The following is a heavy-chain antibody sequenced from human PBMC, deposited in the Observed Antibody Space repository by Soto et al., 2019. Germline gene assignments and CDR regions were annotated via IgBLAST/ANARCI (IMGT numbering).Heavy chain of an antibody. V-gene: IGHV4-34*01. J-gene: IGHJ6*03. Sequence: SETLSLTCAVYGGSFSGYYWSWIRQPPGKGLEWIGEINHSGSTNYNPSLKSRVTIPVDTSKNQFSLKLSSVTAADTAVYYCARGVGYCSGGSCYSVYYYYYMDVWGKGTTVTVSS. CDR2: INHSGST. CDR3: ARGVGYCSGGSCYSVYYYYYMDV. CDR1: GGSFSGYY. D-gene: IGHD2-15*01.